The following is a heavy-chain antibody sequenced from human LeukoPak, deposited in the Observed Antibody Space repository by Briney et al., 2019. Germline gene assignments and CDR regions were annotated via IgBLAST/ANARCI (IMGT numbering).Heavy chain of an antibody. CDR3: AREDYYYGSGSYREMLNYYGMDV. CDR1: GFTFSSYA. Sequence: GRSLRLSCAASGFTFSSYAMHWVRQAPGKGLEWVAVISYDGSNKYYADSVKGRFTISRDNSKNTLYLQMNSPRAEDTAVYYCAREDYYYGSGSYREMLNYYGMDVWGQGTTVTVSS. CDR2: ISYDGSNK. V-gene: IGHV3-30-3*01. J-gene: IGHJ6*02. D-gene: IGHD3-10*01.